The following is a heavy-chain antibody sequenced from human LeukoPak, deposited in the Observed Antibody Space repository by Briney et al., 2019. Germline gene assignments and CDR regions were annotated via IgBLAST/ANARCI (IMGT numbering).Heavy chain of an antibody. D-gene: IGHD6-13*01. CDR1: GFTFSSYE. J-gene: IGHJ4*02. CDR3: ARDIAAAGGDY. Sequence: PGGSLRLSCAASGFTFSSYEMNWVRQAPGKGLEWVSYISSSGSTIYYADSVKGRFTISRDNAKNSLYLQMNSLRAEDTAVYYCARDIAAAGGDYWGQGTLVTVSS. V-gene: IGHV3-48*03. CDR2: ISSSGSTI.